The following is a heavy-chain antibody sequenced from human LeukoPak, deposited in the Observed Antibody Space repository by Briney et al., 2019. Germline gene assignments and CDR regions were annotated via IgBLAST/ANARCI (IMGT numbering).Heavy chain of an antibody. J-gene: IGHJ4*02. Sequence: GGSLRLSCAASGFSFSSYWMHWVRQAPGKGLVWVSRINSDGSGTSYPYSVKGRFTISRDNAKNTLDLHMNNLRAEATAVYYCTKGGTGHSDYWGQGTLVTVSS. D-gene: IGHD3-16*01. CDR3: TKGGTGHSDY. CDR1: GFSFSSYW. V-gene: IGHV3-74*01. CDR2: INSDGSGT.